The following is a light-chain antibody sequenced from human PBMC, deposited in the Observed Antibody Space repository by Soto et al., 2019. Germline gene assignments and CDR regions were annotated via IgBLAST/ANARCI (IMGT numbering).Light chain of an antibody. J-gene: IGKJ3*01. CDR2: GAS. V-gene: IGKV3-20*01. CDR1: QSVSSRF. CDR3: HYYDDSPPFP. Sequence: EIVLTQSPGTLSLSPGEGATFSCRASQSVSSRFLAWCQQRPGQAPRLLIYGASSRATGIPDRFSGSGSGTDFTLTISRLEPEDFAVYYCHYYDDSPPFPFGPGTKVDI.